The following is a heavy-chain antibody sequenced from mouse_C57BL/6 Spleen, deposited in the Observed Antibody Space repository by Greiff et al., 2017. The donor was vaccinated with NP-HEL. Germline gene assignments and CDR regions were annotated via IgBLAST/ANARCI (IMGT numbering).Heavy chain of an antibody. J-gene: IGHJ4*01. V-gene: IGHV5-9*01. CDR1: GFTFSSYS. CDR3: ITTVVGAMEY. Sequence: EVMLVESGGGLVKPGGSLKLSCAASGFTFSSYSMSWVRQTPEQRLEWVATISGGGGNTYYPDNVKGRFTITRDKAKNTPYLQMSRLRSEDTALYYCITTVVGAMEYWGQGTSVTVSA. D-gene: IGHD1-1*01. CDR2: ISGGGGNT.